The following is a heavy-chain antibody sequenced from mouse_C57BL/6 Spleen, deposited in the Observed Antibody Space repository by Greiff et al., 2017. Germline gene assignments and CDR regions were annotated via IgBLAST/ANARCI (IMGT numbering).Heavy chain of an antibody. CDR3: AITTRDYFDY. CDR1: GYTFPSYW. J-gene: IGHJ2*01. Sequence: QVQLQQPGAELVKPGASVKMSCKASGYTFPSYWITWVKPRPGQGLEWIGDIYPGSSSTNYNEKFKSKATLTVDTSSSTAYMQLSSLTSEDSAVYYCAITTRDYFDYWGQGTTLTVSS. CDR2: IYPGSSST. D-gene: IGHD2-12*01. V-gene: IGHV1-55*01.